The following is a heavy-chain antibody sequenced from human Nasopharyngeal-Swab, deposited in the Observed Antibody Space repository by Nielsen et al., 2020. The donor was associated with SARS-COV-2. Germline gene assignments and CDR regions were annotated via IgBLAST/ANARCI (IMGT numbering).Heavy chain of an antibody. Sequence: SVKVSCKASGVTFTSSAVQWVRQARGQRLEWIGWIVVGSGNTNYAQKFQERVTITRDMSTSTAYMELSSLRSEDTAVYYCAAYGSGSRAFDYWGQGTLVTVSS. V-gene: IGHV1-58*01. D-gene: IGHD3-10*01. CDR1: GVTFTSSA. CDR3: AAYGSGSRAFDY. CDR2: IVVGSGNT. J-gene: IGHJ4*02.